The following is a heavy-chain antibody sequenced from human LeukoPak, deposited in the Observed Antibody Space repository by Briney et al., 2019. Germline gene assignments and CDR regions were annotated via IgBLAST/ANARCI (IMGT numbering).Heavy chain of an antibody. Sequence: GGSLRLSCAASGFTFSSYAMNWVRQAPGKGLEWVSSISHSGSISYADSVTGRFTISRDNSKNTLFLQMNSLRAEDTAVYYCARHLSGVTGYTYGRGIDYWGQGTLVTVSS. J-gene: IGHJ4*02. D-gene: IGHD5-18*01. CDR3: ARHLSGVTGYTYGRGIDY. V-gene: IGHV3-23*01. CDR2: ISHSGSI. CDR1: GFTFSSYA.